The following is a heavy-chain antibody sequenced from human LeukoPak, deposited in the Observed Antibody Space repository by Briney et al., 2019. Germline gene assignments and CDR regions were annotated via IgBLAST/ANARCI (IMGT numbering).Heavy chain of an antibody. CDR3: ASLGLYYVMDV. CDR1: GGSISSYY. J-gene: IGHJ6*04. CDR2: IYYSGST. D-gene: IGHD3-16*01. V-gene: IGHV4-59*01. Sequence: SETLSLTCTVSGGSISSYYWSWIRQPPGKGLEWIGYIYYSGSTNYNPSLKSRVTISVDTSKNQFSLKLSSVTAADTAVYYCASLGLYYVMDVWGKGTTVTVSS.